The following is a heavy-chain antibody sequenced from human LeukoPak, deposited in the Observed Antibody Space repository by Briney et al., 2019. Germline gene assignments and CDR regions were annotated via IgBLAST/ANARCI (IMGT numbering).Heavy chain of an antibody. CDR1: GFTFSSYS. V-gene: IGHV3-21*01. Sequence: GGSLRLSCAASGFTFSSYSMNWVRQAPGKGLEWVSSISSSSSYIYYADSVKGRFTISRDNAKNSLYLQMNSLRAEDTAVYYCARDGFSNGYDLDYWGQGTLVTVSS. CDR2: ISSSSSYI. J-gene: IGHJ4*02. CDR3: ARDGFSNGYDLDY. D-gene: IGHD5-12*01.